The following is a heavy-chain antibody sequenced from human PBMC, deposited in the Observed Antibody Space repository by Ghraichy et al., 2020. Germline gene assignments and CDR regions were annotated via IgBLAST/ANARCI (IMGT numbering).Heavy chain of an antibody. V-gene: IGHV3-23*01. CDR2: ISGSGGST. J-gene: IGHJ4*02. D-gene: IGHD2-21*01. CDR1: GFTFSSYA. CDR3: AKSPVWSYYFDY. Sequence: GGSLRLSCAASGFTFSSYAMSWVRQAPGKGLEWVSSISGSGGSTYYADSVKGRFTISRDNSKNTLYLQMNSLRAEDTAVYYCAKSPVWSYYFDYWGQGTLVTVSS.